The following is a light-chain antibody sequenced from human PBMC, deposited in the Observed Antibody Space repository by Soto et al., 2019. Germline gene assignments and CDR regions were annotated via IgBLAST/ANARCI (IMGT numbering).Light chain of an antibody. Sequence: DIQMTQSPSSLSASVGDRVTITCRARQSISSYLNWYQQKPGKAPQLLIYAASSLQSGVPSRFSGSGSGTDFTLTISSLQPEDFATYYCQQSYSTPWTFGQGTKVEIK. CDR2: AAS. J-gene: IGKJ1*01. CDR1: QSISSY. CDR3: QQSYSTPWT. V-gene: IGKV1-39*01.